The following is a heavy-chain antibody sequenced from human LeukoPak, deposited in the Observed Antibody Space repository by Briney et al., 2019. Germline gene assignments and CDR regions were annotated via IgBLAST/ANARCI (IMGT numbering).Heavy chain of an antibody. V-gene: IGHV4-34*01. Sequence: SSETLSLTCAVYGGSFSGYYWSWIRQPPGKGLEWIGEINHSGSTNYNPSLKSRVTISVDTSKNQFSLKLSSVTAADTAVYYCARLGSGSYYYYYYMDVWGKGTTVTVSS. J-gene: IGHJ6*03. CDR3: ARLGSGSYYYYYYMDV. D-gene: IGHD6-19*01. CDR2: INHSGST. CDR1: GGSFSGYY.